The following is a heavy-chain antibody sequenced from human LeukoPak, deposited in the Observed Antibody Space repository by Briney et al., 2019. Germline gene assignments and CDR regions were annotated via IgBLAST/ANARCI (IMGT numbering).Heavy chain of an antibody. CDR2: ISSSGSTI. J-gene: IGHJ4*02. V-gene: IGHV3-48*03. CDR1: GFTFSSYE. D-gene: IGHD3-10*01. Sequence: QPGGSLRLSCAASGFTFSSYEMNWVRQAPGKGLEWVSYISSSGSTIYYADSVKGRFTISRDKAKKSLYLQMNSLRAEDTAVYFCARDKGGMVPFDYWGQGTLVTVSS. CDR3: ARDKGGMVPFDY.